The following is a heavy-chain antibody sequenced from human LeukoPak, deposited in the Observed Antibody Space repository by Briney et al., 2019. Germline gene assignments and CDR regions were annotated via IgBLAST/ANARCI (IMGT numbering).Heavy chain of an antibody. CDR1: GFTFSSCA. Sequence: PGGSLRLSCAASGFTFSSCAMTWVRQAPGKGLEWVSVISGGGGTTYYADSVKGRFTISRDNSENTLYLQMNSLRAEDTAVYYCVRGPYYYDSSGYYYQFDYWGQGTLVTVTS. D-gene: IGHD3-22*01. V-gene: IGHV3-23*01. CDR2: ISGGGGTT. J-gene: IGHJ4*02. CDR3: VRGPYYYDSSGYYYQFDY.